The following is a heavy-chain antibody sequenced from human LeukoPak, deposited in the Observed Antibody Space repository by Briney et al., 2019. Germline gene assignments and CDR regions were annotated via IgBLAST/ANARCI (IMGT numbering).Heavy chain of an antibody. CDR3: ARDGRITIFGVVRHTRDYYYMDV. J-gene: IGHJ6*03. CDR1: RYTFTVYY. V-gene: IGHV1-46*01. Sequence: ASVKVSCKASRYTFTVYYMHWVRRAPGQGREGMGIINPRGGNTSYAQKFQGRVTMTRDTSTSTVYMELSSLRSEDTAVYSCARDGRITIFGVVRHTRDYYYMDVWGTGTPVTVSS. D-gene: IGHD3-3*01. CDR2: INPRGGNT.